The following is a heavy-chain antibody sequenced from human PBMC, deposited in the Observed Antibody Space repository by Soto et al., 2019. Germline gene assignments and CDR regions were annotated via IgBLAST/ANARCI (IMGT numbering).Heavy chain of an antibody. D-gene: IGHD5-18*01. J-gene: IGHJ4*02. CDR1: GGSISSGGYY. Sequence: PSETLSLTCTVSGGSISSGGYYCSWIRQHPGKGLEWIGYIYYSGSTYYNPSLKSRVTISVDTSKNQFSLKLSSVTAADTAVYYCARVNSYGYVAYYFDYWGQGTLVTVSS. CDR2: IYYSGST. CDR3: ARVNSYGYVAYYFDY. V-gene: IGHV4-31*03.